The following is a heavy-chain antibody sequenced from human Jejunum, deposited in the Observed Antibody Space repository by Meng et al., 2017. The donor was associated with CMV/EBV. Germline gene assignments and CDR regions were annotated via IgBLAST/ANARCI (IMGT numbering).Heavy chain of an antibody. D-gene: IGHD3-3*01. CDR1: DEHA. V-gene: IGHV3-9*01. CDR2: ITSSGDRM. J-gene: IGHJ6*02. CDR3: ARNFPIWNGYSFSFYAMDV. Sequence: DEHAMHWIRKTPGKGLEWVSGITSSGDRMAYGDSVKGRFTISRDNAKKSLFLQMNSPRAEDTAVSYCARNFPIWNGYSFSFYAMDVWGQGTRVTVSS.